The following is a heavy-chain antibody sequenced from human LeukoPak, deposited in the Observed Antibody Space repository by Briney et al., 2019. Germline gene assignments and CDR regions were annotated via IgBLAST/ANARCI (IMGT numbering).Heavy chain of an antibody. Sequence: SETLSLTCAVYGGSFSGYYWSWIRQPPGKGLEWIGEINHSGSTNYNPSLKSRVTISVDTSKNQFSLKLSSVTAADTAVYYCARGAMVRGVIPRFDYWGQGTLVTVSS. D-gene: IGHD3-10*01. CDR1: GGSFSGYY. V-gene: IGHV4-34*01. CDR3: ARGAMVRGVIPRFDY. J-gene: IGHJ4*02. CDR2: INHSGST.